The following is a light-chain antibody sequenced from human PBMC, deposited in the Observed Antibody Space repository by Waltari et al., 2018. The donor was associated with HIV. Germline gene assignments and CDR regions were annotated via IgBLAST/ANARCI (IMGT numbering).Light chain of an antibody. CDR1: TSNVGSNF. V-gene: IGLV1-47*01. CDR2: SDN. CDR3: ATWDGGLGGSYV. J-gene: IGLJ1*01. Sequence: QSVLTQPPSASGTPGQRVTISCSGSTSNVGSNFVSWYQQLPGTAPKLPIYSDNRRPAGVPNQFAGSKTGASASLAINGLRSEDEADYYCATWDGGLGGSYVFGAGTKVTVL.